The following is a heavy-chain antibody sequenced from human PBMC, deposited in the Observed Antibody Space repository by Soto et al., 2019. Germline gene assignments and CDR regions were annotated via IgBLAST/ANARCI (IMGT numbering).Heavy chain of an antibody. CDR2: IYYSGST. J-gene: IGHJ6*03. V-gene: IGHV4-59*08. Sequence: SETLSLTCTVSGGSISSYYWSWIRQPPGKGLEWNGYIYYSGSTNYNPSLKSRVTISVDTSKNQFSLKLSSVTAADTAVYYCARRGHYDFWSGYYGVERYYYMDVWGKGTTVTVSS. CDR1: GGSISSYY. CDR3: ARRGHYDFWSGYYGVERYYYMDV. D-gene: IGHD3-3*01.